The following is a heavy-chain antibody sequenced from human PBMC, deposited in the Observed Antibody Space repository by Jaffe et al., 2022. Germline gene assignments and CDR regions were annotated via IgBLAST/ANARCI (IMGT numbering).Heavy chain of an antibody. CDR3: ARDLRSLWFGESYFDY. V-gene: IGHV1-46*01. J-gene: IGHJ4*02. CDR2: INPSGGST. Sequence: QVQLVQSGAEVKKPGASVKVSCKASGYTFTSYYMHWVRQAPGQGLEWMGIINPSGGSTSYAQKFQGRVTMTRDTSTSTVYMELSSLRSEDTAVYYCARDLRSLWFGESYFDYWGQGTLVTVSS. D-gene: IGHD3-10*01. CDR1: GYTFTSYY.